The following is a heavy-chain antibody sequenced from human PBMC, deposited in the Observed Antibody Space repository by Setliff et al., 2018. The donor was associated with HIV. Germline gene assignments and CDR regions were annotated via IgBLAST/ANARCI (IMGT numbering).Heavy chain of an antibody. CDR2: IYYSGST. CDR3: ARLSIFGVASKGWFDP. D-gene: IGHD3-3*01. J-gene: IGHJ5*02. Sequence: SETLFLTCTVSGGSISSYYWSWIRQPPGKGLEWIGYIYYSGSTNYNPSLKSRVTISVDTSKNQFSLKLSSVTAADTAVYYCARLSIFGVASKGWFDPWGQGTLVTVSS. V-gene: IGHV4-59*08. CDR1: GGSISSYY.